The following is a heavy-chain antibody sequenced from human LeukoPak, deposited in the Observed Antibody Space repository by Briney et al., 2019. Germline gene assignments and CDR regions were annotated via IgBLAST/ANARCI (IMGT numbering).Heavy chain of an antibody. D-gene: IGHD3-9*01. CDR1: GFTFNDYT. CDR2: ISWDGGST. J-gene: IGHJ5*02. V-gene: IGHV3-43*01. CDR3: AKEGGDDILTGYSGSWFSP. Sequence: GGSLRLSCAASGFTFNDYTMRWVRQAPGKGLEWVSHISWDGGSTYYADSVKGRFTISRDNSKNSLYLQMNSLRTEDTALYYCAKEGGDDILTGYSGSWFSPWGEGTLVTVSS.